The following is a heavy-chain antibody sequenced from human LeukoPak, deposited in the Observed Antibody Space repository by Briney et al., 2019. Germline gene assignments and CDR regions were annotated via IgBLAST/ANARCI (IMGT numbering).Heavy chain of an antibody. CDR2: ISGSGGST. Sequence: GGSLRLSCAASGFTFSSYAMSWVRQAPGKGLEWVSAISGSGGSTYYADSVKGRFTISRDNSKNTLYLQMNSLRAEDTAVYYCAKYLTQYYYDSSGYEPNDAFDIWGQGTMVTVSS. D-gene: IGHD3-22*01. CDR3: AKYLTQYYYDSSGYEPNDAFDI. V-gene: IGHV3-23*01. CDR1: GFTFSSYA. J-gene: IGHJ3*02.